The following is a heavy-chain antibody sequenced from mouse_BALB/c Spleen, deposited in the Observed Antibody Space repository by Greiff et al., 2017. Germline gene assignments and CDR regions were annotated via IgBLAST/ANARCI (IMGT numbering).Heavy chain of an antibody. CDR2: ISDGGSYT. CDR1: GFTFSDYY. D-gene: IGHD1-2*01. V-gene: IGHV5-4*02. J-gene: IGHJ3*01. CDR3: ARDTTTATAY. Sequence: EVMLVESGGGLVKPGGSLKLSCAASGFTFSDYYMYWVRQTPEKRLEWVATISDGGSYTYYPDSVKGRFTISRDNAKNNLYLQMSSLKSEDTAMYYCARDTTTATAYWGQGTLVTVSA.